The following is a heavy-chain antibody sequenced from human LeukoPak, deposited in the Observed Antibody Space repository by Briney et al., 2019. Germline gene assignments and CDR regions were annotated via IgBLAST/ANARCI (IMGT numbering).Heavy chain of an antibody. V-gene: IGHV3-23*01. CDR3: AKDEEVGATDPLYLDY. D-gene: IGHD1-26*01. CDR1: GFTFSSYA. Sequence: PGGSLRLSCAASGFTFSSYAMSWVRQAPGKGLEWVSSISGSGGSTYYADSVKGRITISKNNSKNTLYLQMNSLRAEDTAVYYCAKDEEVGATDPLYLDYWGQGTLVTVSS. CDR2: ISGSGGST. J-gene: IGHJ4*02.